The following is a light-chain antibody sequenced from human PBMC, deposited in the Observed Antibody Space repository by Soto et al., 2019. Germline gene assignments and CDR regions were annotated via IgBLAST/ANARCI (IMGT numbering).Light chain of an antibody. V-gene: IGLV2-11*01. CDR1: SSDVGGYNY. CDR3: CSYAGSPRYV. Sequence: QSVLTQPRSVSGSPGQSVTISCTGTSSDVGGYNYVSWYQQHPGKAPKVMIYDVSERPSGVPDRFSGSKSGNTASLTISGLQAEDEADYYCCSYAGSPRYVFGTGTSSPS. CDR2: DVS. J-gene: IGLJ1*01.